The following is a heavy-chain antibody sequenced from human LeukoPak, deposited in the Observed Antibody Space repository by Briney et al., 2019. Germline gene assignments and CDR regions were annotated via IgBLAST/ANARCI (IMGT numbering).Heavy chain of an antibody. CDR2: IYTTGRT. J-gene: IGHJ3*02. D-gene: IGHD2-21*01. CDR1: GGSIGGYY. CDR3: AKILGSGVWYGFDI. V-gene: IGHV4-4*09. Sequence: SETLSLTCTVSGGSIGGYYWSWIRQSPGKGLEWIGYIYTTGRTNYNPSLKSRVTISVDTSKNQFSLKLNSVTAADTAVYYCAKILGSGVWYGFDIWGQGTMVTVSS.